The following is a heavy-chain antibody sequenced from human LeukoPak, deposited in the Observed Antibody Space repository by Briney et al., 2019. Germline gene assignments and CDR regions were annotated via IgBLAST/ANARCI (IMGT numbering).Heavy chain of an antibody. V-gene: IGHV3-23*01. D-gene: IGHD5-24*01. CDR2: ISGSGGTT. Sequence: GGSLRLSCVASGFTFSNYAMTWVRQAPGKGLEWVSTISGSGGTTSYADSVKGRFTISRDSSKSTLYLQMNGLRAEDTAVYFCAKGGPQFFDYWGQGSLVTVSS. CDR1: GFTFSNYA. J-gene: IGHJ4*02. CDR3: AKGGPQFFDY.